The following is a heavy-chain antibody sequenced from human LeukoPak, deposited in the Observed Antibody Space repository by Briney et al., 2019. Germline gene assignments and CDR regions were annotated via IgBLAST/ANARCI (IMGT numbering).Heavy chain of an antibody. CDR3: LRQGVGSPPR. V-gene: IGHV3-53*04. CDR1: GFTFTGND. D-gene: IGHD1-26*01. Sequence: GGSLRLSCAASGFTFTGNDMSWVRQAPGKGLEWVSLIYAGGSGSAYYADSVKGRFTGSRHDSKNTLDLQMNSLKPDDTAVYYCLRQGVGSPPRWGQGTLVTVSS. CDR2: IYAGGSGSA. J-gene: IGHJ4*02.